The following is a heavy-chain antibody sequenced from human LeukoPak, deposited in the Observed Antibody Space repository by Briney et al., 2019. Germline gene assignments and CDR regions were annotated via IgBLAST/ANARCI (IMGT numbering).Heavy chain of an antibody. CDR2: IGFGDDSA. CDR1: GFTFNSYA. Sequence: QTGGSLRLSCAASGFTFNSYAMSWVRQAPGKGLEWVSTIGFGDDSAYYADSVKGRFTISRDNAKNSLYLQMSNLRAEDTAVYFCARGGGLDVWGQGATVTVSS. D-gene: IGHD3-16*01. V-gene: IGHV3-23*01. J-gene: IGHJ6*02. CDR3: ARGGGLDV.